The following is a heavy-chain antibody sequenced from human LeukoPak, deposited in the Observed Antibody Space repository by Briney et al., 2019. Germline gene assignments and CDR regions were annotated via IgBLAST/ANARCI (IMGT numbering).Heavy chain of an antibody. CDR2: ISGSGGTT. CDR1: GFTFRTYA. Sequence: GGSLRLSCAVSGFTFRTYAMSWVRQAPGKGLEGVSAISGSGGTTYYADSVKGRFTISRDNSKNTLYLQMNSLRAEDTAVYYCAKLSTFGDLSRVRFDPWGQGTLVTVSS. D-gene: IGHD3-10*01. V-gene: IGHV3-23*01. CDR3: AKLSTFGDLSRVRFDP. J-gene: IGHJ5*02.